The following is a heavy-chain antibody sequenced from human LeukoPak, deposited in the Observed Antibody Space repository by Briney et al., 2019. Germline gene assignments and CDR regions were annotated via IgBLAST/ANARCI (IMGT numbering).Heavy chain of an antibody. J-gene: IGHJ4*02. V-gene: IGHV1-2*02. Sequence: ASVKVSCKASGYTFTGYYMHWVRQAPGQGLEWMGWINPNSGGTNYAQKFQGRVTMTRDTSISTAYMELSRLRSGDTAVYYCAIDGVVIKKSFDYWGQGTLVTVSS. CDR3: AIDGVVIKKSFDY. CDR1: GYTFTGYY. CDR2: INPNSGGT. D-gene: IGHD3-3*01.